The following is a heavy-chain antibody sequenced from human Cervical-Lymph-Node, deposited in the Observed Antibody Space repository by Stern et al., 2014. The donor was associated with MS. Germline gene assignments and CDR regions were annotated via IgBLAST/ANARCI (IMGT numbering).Heavy chain of an antibody. CDR3: ARLREDSSQFYYYYYGMDV. D-gene: IGHD6-6*01. CDR2: MNPNSGNT. J-gene: IGHJ6*02. V-gene: IGHV1-8*01. CDR1: GYTFTSYD. Sequence: QVQLVQSGAEVKKPGASVKVSCKASGYTFTSYDINWVRQATGQGLEWMGWMNPNSGNTGYAQKFQGRVTMTRNTSISTAYMELSSLRSEDTAVYYCARLREDSSQFYYYYYGMDVWGQGTTVTVSS.